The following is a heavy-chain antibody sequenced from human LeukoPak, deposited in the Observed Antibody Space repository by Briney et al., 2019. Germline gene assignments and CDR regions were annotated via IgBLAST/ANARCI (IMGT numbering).Heavy chain of an antibody. CDR2: ISSSSSTI. Sequence: GGSLRLSCAASGFTFSSYTMSWVRQAPGRGLEWVSYISSSSSTIYYADSVKGRFTISRDNAKNSLYLQMNSLRAEDTAVYYCAREGVESIAARYYYYYYMDVWGKGTTVTVSS. D-gene: IGHD6-6*01. CDR3: AREGVESIAARYYYYYYMDV. CDR1: GFTFSSYT. J-gene: IGHJ6*03. V-gene: IGHV3-48*01.